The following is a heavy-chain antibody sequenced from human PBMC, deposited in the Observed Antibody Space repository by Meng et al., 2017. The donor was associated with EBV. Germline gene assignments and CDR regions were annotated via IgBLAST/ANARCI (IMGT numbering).Heavy chain of an antibody. J-gene: IGHJ4*01. CDR1: RFPFRNYS. CDR2: LLNHGDDE. Sequence: VHLWLPVLRCVQPCLSLRLSCAASRFPFRNYSINLVRQSPDKARVCLSFLLNHGDDEQYTDSVKVRFTISRYNSHNILLLQMNSLRAEATAIYYGSEGTGVRGYMPFDVWGHGTLVTVSS. D-gene: IGHD5-18*01. V-gene: IGHV3-30*10. CDR3: SEGTGVRGYMPFDV.